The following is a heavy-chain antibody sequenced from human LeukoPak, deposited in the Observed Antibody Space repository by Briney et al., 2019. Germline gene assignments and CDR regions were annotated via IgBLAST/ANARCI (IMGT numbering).Heavy chain of an antibody. J-gene: IGHJ3*02. CDR3: AKSNGYGLIDI. V-gene: IGHV4-4*07. D-gene: IGHD3-10*01. CDR1: GGSISSYY. Sequence: PSETLSLTCTVSGGSISSYYWSWIRQPAGKGLEWIGRIYTSGSTNYNPSLKSRVTMSVDTSRNQFSLKLNSVTAADTAVYYCAKSNGYGLIDIWGQGTMVTVSS. CDR2: IYTSGST.